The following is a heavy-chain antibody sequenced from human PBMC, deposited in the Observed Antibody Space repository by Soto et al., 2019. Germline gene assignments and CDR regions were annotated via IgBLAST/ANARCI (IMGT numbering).Heavy chain of an antibody. CDR3: AKDSNYDFWSGYVEY. D-gene: IGHD3-3*01. V-gene: IGHV3-23*01. Sequence: GGSLRLSCAASGFTFSSYAMSWVRQVPGKGLERVSAISGSGGSTYYADSVKGRFTISRDNSKNTLYLQMNSLRAEDTAVYYCAKDSNYDFWSGYVEYWGQGSQVTVSS. CDR1: GFTFSSYA. J-gene: IGHJ4*02. CDR2: ISGSGGST.